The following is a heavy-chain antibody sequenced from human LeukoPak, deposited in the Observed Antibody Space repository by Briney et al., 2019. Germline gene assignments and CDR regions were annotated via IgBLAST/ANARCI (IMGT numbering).Heavy chain of an antibody. J-gene: IGHJ4*02. V-gene: IGHV3-30*18. CDR3: AKDLGAVNWGSGDY. CDR2: ISYDGSNK. CDR1: GFTFSSYG. Sequence: PGGSLRLSCAASGFTFSSYGMHWVRQAPGKGLEWVAVISYDGSNKYYADSVKGRFTISRDNSKNTLYLQMNSLRAEDTAVYYCAKDLGAVNWGSGDYWGQGTLVTVSS. D-gene: IGHD7-27*01.